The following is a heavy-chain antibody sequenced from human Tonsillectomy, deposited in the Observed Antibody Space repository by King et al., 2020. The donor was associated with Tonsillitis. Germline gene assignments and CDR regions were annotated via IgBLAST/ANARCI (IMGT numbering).Heavy chain of an antibody. Sequence: VQLVESGGGVVQPGRSLRLSCAASGFTFNSCGMHWVRQAPGKGLEWVAVISSDESNKYYVGSVKGRFTISRDNSKNTVYLQMNSRRPEDTAVYYCAKDSSERGSYDYWGQGTLVTVSS. CDR3: AKDSSERGSYDY. J-gene: IGHJ4*02. D-gene: IGHD1-26*01. V-gene: IGHV3-30*18. CDR1: GFTFNSCG. CDR2: ISSDESNK.